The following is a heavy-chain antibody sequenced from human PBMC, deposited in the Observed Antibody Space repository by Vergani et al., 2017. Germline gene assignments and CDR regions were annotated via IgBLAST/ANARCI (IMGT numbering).Heavy chain of an antibody. CDR2: LIPIFGTA. J-gene: IGHJ4*02. V-gene: IGHV1-69*01. CDR3: AGATRGGYCSSTSCYTFDY. Sequence: QVQLVQSGAEVKKPGSSVKVSCKASGGTFSSYAISWVRQAPGQGLEWMGGLIPIFGTANYAQKFQGRVTITADESTSTAYMELSSLRSEDTAVYYCAGATRGGYCSSTSCYTFDYWGQGTLVTVSS. D-gene: IGHD2-2*02. CDR1: GGTFSSYA.